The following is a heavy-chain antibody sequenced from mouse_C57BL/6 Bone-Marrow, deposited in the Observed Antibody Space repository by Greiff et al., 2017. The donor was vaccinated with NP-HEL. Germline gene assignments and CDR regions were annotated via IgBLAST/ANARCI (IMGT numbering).Heavy chain of an antibody. D-gene: IGHD2-2*01. CDR1: GYTFTSYW. V-gene: IGHV1-5*01. Sequence: EVQLQQSGTVLARPGASVKMSCKTSGYTFTSYWMHWVKQRPGQGLEWIGDIYPGHSDTSYNQKFKGTAKLTVVTSTSTAYMELSSLTNEDSAVDYYTREDGYAWVAYWVQGTLVTVS. J-gene: IGHJ3*01. CDR3: TREDGYAWVAY. CDR2: IYPGHSDT.